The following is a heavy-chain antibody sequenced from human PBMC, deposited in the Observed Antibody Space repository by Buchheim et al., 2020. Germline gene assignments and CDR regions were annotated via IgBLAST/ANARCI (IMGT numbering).Heavy chain of an antibody. CDR3: ATGPRGNYLDY. CDR2: ISYDGRNK. CDR1: RFTFSTYA. Sequence: QVQLVESGGGVVQPGRSLRLSCAASRFTFSTYAMNWVRQAPGKGLEWVAVISYDGRNKYYADSVKGRLTISRDNSKNTLYLQMNILRAEDTAVYYCATGPRGNYLDYWGQGAL. D-gene: IGHD2-8*02. J-gene: IGHJ4*02. V-gene: IGHV3-30*04.